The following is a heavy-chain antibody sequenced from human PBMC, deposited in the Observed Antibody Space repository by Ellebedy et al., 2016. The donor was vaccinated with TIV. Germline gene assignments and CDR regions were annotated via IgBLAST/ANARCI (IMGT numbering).Heavy chain of an antibody. J-gene: IGHJ4*02. Sequence: MPSETLSLTCAVYGGSFSGYYWPWLRQPPGKGLEWIGEIDHSGTTRYNASLRSRVTISVDTSKNQFSLKVNSVIAADTAVYFCARGSSGWKGIDYWGQGTLVTVSS. D-gene: IGHD6-19*01. CDR3: ARGSSGWKGIDY. V-gene: IGHV4-34*01. CDR2: IDHSGTT. CDR1: GGSFSGYY.